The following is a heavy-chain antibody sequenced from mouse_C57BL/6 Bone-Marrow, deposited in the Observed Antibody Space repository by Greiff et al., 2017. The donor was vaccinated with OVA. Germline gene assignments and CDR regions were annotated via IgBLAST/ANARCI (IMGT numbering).Heavy chain of an antibody. V-gene: IGHV1-50*01. Sequence: QVQLQQPGAELVKPGASVKLSCKASGYTFTSYWMQWVKQRPGQGLEWIGEIDPSDSYTNYNQKFTGKATLTVDTSSSTAYMQLSSLTSEDSAVYYCARGDDGTTWGAMDYWGQGTSVTVSS. CDR1: GYTFTSYW. J-gene: IGHJ4*01. CDR2: IDPSDSYT. CDR3: ARGDDGTTWGAMDY. D-gene: IGHD2-3*01.